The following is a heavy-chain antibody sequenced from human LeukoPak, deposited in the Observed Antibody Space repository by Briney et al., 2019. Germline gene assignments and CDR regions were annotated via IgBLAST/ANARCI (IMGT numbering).Heavy chain of an antibody. CDR1: GYTFTGYY. Sequence: GASVKVSCKASGYTFTGYYMHWVRQAPGQGLEWMGWINPNSGGTNYAQKFQGRVTMTRDTSIRTAYMELSRLRSDDTAVYYCARAPSPLYYDSSGYLNFDYWGQGTLVTVSS. CDR3: ARAPSPLYYDSSGYLNFDY. CDR2: INPNSGGT. V-gene: IGHV1-2*02. D-gene: IGHD3-22*01. J-gene: IGHJ4*02.